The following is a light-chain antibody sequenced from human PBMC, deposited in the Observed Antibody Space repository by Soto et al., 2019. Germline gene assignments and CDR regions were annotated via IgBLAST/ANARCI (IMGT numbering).Light chain of an antibody. Sequence: DIQMTQSPSTLSASVGDRVAITCRASQSVTNYLAWYQQKSGKAPKLLIYRASILQGGVPSRFSGSGSGTEFTLTISSLQPDDFATYYCQHFRFYPFIFGPGTQVDLK. CDR2: RAS. CDR1: QSVTNY. CDR3: QHFRFYPFI. V-gene: IGKV1-5*03. J-gene: IGKJ3*01.